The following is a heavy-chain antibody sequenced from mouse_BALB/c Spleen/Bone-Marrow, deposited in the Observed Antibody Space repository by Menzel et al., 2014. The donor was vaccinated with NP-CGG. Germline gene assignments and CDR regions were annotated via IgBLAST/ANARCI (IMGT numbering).Heavy chain of an antibody. D-gene: IGHD1-2*01. CDR3: TMEGHYYGSDAWDY. J-gene: IGHJ4*01. Sequence: EVQLQQSGAELVKPGASVKLSCTASGSSVKDTYMQWVKQRPEQGLEWIGRIDPANGNTQYDPTFQGKATITTDTSSNTAHLQLSSLTSQVTAVYYCTMEGHYYGSDAWDYGGQGTPVTVSS. CDR2: IDPANGNT. V-gene: IGHV14-3*02. CDR1: GSSVKDTY.